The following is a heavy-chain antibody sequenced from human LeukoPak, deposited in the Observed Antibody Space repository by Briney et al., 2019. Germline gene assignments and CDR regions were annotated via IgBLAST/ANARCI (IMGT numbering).Heavy chain of an antibody. D-gene: IGHD3-22*01. J-gene: IGHJ4*02. CDR2: ISGSGGST. CDR1: GFTFSSYA. V-gene: IGHV3-23*01. CDR3: ARSPSPYYYDSSGYYWDFDY. Sequence: GGSLRLSCAASGFTFSSYAMSWVRQAPGKGLEWVSAISGSGGSTYYADSVKGRFTISRDNSKNTLYLQMNSLRAEDTAVYYCARSPSPYYYDSSGYYWDFDYWGQGTLVTVSS.